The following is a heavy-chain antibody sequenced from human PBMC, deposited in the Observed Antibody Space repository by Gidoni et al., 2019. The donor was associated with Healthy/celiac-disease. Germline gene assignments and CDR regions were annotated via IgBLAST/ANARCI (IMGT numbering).Heavy chain of an antibody. J-gene: IGHJ4*02. CDR1: GFTVSSNY. CDR2: IYSGGST. CDR3: ASSRGGSYFSVFGLDY. V-gene: IGHV3-66*02. D-gene: IGHD1-26*01. Sequence: EVQLVESGGRLVQPGVSLRLSCASSGFTVSSNYMSWVRQAPGKGLEWVSVIYSGGSTYYADSVKGRFTISRDNSKNTMYLQMNSLRAEDTAVYYCASSRGGSYFSVFGLDYWGQGTLVTVSS.